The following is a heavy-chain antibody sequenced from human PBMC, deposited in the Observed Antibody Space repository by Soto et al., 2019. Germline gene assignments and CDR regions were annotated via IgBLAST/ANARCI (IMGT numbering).Heavy chain of an antibody. Sequence: GGSLRLSCAASGFTFDDYTMHWVRQAPGKGLEWVSLISWDGGSTYYADSVKGRFTISRDNSKNSLYLQMNSLRTEDTALYYCAKEHCSGGSCYHNWFDPWGQETLVTVSS. CDR3: AKEHCSGGSCYHNWFDP. D-gene: IGHD2-15*01. CDR2: ISWDGGST. CDR1: GFTFDDYT. J-gene: IGHJ5*02. V-gene: IGHV3-43*01.